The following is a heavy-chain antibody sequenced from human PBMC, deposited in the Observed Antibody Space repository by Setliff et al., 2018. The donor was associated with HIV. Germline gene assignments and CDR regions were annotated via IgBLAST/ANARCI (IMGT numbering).Heavy chain of an antibody. J-gene: IGHJ4*02. CDR1: GGSISSSNW. Sequence: PSETLSLTCAVSGGSISSSNWWSWVRQPPGKGLEWIGEIYHSGSTNYNPSLKSRVTISVDKPKNQFSLKLSSVTAADTAVYYCAREGLTIFGVVIRRNYFDYWGQGTLVTVSS. CDR3: AREGLTIFGVVIRRNYFDY. V-gene: IGHV4-4*02. D-gene: IGHD3-3*01. CDR2: IYHSGST.